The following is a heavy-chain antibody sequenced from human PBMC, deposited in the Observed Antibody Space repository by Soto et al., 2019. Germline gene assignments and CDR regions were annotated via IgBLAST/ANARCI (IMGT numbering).Heavy chain of an antibody. CDR2: IYYSGST. D-gene: IGHD3-3*01. CDR3: ARARRKNYDFGSVYYNNWFDP. V-gene: IGHV4-59*01. CDR1: GGSISSYY. J-gene: IGHJ5*02. Sequence: PSETLSLTCTVSGGSISSYYWSWIRQPPGKGLEWIGYIYYSGSTNYNPSLKSRVTISVDTSKNQFSLKLSSVTAADTAVYYCARARRKNYDFGSVYYNNWFDPWGKGPLVTVPS.